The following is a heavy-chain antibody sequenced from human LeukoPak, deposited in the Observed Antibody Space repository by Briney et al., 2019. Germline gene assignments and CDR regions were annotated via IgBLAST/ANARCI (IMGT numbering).Heavy chain of an antibody. CDR1: GFTFSSYG. CDR3: AKDRIQKWELLFDY. D-gene: IGHD1-26*01. CDR2: ISYDGSNK. Sequence: GGSLRLSCAASGFTFSSYGMHWVRQAPGKGLEWVAVISYDGSNKYYADSVKGRFTISRDNSKNTLYLQMNSLRAEDTAVYYCAKDRIQKWELLFDYWGQGTLVTVSS. V-gene: IGHV3-30*18. J-gene: IGHJ4*02.